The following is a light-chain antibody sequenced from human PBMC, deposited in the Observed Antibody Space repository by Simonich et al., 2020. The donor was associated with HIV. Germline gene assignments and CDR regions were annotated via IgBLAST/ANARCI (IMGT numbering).Light chain of an antibody. CDR2: LAA. CDR1: QSVLYSSNHKNY. V-gene: IGKV4-1*01. J-gene: IGKJ1*01. Sequence: DIVMTQSPDSLAVSLGERATIHCKSSQSVLYSSNHKNYLAWYQQKPGQPPKLLIYLAATREAGVPDRFSGSGSGTDFTLTISSLQAEDVAVYYCQQYYSTHWTFGQGTKVEIK. CDR3: QQYYSTHWT.